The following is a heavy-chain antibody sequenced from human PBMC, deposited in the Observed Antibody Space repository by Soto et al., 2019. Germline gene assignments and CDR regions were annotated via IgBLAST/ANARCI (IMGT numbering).Heavy chain of an antibody. D-gene: IGHD1-26*01. CDR1: GGSFSDYY. CDR2: IHLSGRV. Sequence: QVQLQQWGSGLLKPSETLSLTCAIYGGSFSDYYWHWIRQSPGKGLEWIGEIHLSGRVNFTPSLKSRTSLSMDTSRNQFFLTQSSVTAADTAVYFCVRTPTRGASAWLDPWGRGHLVTVSS. CDR3: VRTPTRGASAWLDP. V-gene: IGHV4-34*01. J-gene: IGHJ5*02.